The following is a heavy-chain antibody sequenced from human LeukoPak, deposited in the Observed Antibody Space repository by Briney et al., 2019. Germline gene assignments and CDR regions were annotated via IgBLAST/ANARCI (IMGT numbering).Heavy chain of an antibody. CDR3: AKPVEHHYYYGMDV. CDR1: GFNFSTYA. Sequence: GALRLSCAASGFNFSTYAMNWVRQAPGKGLEWVSGISGSGGTTYYGDSVKGRFTISRDNSKNTLYLQMNSLRAEDTAVYYCAKPVEHHYYYGMDVWGQGTTVTVSS. V-gene: IGHV3-23*01. CDR2: ISGSGGTT. J-gene: IGHJ6*02.